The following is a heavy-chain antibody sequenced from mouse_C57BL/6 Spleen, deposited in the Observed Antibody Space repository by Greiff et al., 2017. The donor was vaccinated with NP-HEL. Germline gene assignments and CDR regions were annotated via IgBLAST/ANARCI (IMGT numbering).Heavy chain of an antibody. CDR3: ARGSWGSFDY. V-gene: IGHV1-55*01. CDR2: IYPGSGST. Sequence: QVHVKQPGAELVKPGASVKMSCKASGYTFTSYWITWVKQRPGQGLEWIGDIYPGSGSTNYNEKFKSKATLTVDTSSSTAYMQLSSLTSEDSAVYYCARGSWGSFDYWGQGTTLTVSS. CDR1: GYTFTSYW. J-gene: IGHJ2*01. D-gene: IGHD3-1*01.